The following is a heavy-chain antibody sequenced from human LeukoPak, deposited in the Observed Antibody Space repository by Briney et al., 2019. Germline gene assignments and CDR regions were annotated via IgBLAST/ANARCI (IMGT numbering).Heavy chain of an antibody. V-gene: IGHV1-18*01. Sequence: ASVKVSCKASGYTFTSYGISWVRQAPGQGLEWVAWISAYNGNTNYAQKLQGRVTMTTDTSTSTAYMELSSLRSEDTAVYYCAGGTRGYSYGSPGYYYYYYMDVWGKGTTVTVSS. CDR1: GYTFTSYG. J-gene: IGHJ6*03. CDR2: ISAYNGNT. CDR3: AGGTRGYSYGSPGYYYYYYMDV. D-gene: IGHD5-18*01.